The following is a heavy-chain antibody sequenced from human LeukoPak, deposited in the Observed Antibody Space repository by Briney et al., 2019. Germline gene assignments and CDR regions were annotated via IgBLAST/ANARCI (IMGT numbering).Heavy chain of an antibody. D-gene: IGHD6-6*01. V-gene: IGHV4-59*01. CDR1: GGSISSYY. CDR3: ARYQSSSGAFEY. J-gene: IGHJ4*02. Sequence: SETLSLTCTVSGGSISSYYWSWIRQPPGKGLQWIGYIYYSGSTNYNPSLKSRVTISVDTSKNQFSLKLSSVTAADTAVYYCARYQSSSGAFEYWGQGTLVTVSS. CDR2: IYYSGST.